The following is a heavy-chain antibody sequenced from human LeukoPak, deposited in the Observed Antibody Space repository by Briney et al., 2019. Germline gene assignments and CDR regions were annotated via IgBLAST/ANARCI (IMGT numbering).Heavy chain of an antibody. D-gene: IGHD3-22*01. V-gene: IGHV3-7*01. Sequence: GGSLRLSCAASGFTFSSYWMSWVRQAPGKGLEWVANIKQDGSEKYYVDSVKGRFTISRDNAKNSLYLQMNSLRAEDTAVHYCARDSPYYDSSGLDYWGQGTLVTVSS. CDR2: IKQDGSEK. CDR1: GFTFSSYW. CDR3: ARDSPYYDSSGLDY. J-gene: IGHJ4*02.